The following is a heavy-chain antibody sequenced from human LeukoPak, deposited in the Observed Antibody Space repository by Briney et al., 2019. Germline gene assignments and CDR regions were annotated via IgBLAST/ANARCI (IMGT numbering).Heavy chain of an antibody. V-gene: IGHV3-30-3*01. CDR2: MSYDGGNK. CDR3: ARDRTAGSWSGSFDY. D-gene: IGHD2-8*02. CDR1: AFTFSNYA. Sequence: RRSLRLSCAPSAFTFSNYAMHWVRQAPGNGLEWVAAMSYDGGNKYYADSVKGRFTITRDNSKNTLYLQMSSLRSEDTAVYYCARDRTAGSWSGSFDYWGQGALVTVSS. J-gene: IGHJ4*02.